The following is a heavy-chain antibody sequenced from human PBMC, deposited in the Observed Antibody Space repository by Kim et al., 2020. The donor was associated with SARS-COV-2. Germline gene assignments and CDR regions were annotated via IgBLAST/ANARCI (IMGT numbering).Heavy chain of an antibody. J-gene: IGHJ4*02. D-gene: IGHD6-19*01. V-gene: IGHV3-30*07. Sequence: EAVKCRFTLTRDNSKTTLYRQMNSLRAEDTAVYYCARVRAVAGYYFDYWGQGTLVTVSS. CDR3: ARVRAVAGYYFDY.